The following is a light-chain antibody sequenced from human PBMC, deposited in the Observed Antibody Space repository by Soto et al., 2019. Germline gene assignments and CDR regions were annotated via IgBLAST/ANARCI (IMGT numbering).Light chain of an antibody. CDR1: QSLLHSNGNIY. CDR2: LGS. J-gene: IGKJ1*01. V-gene: IGKV2-28*01. CDR3: MQAIQAPRT. Sequence: DIVLTQSPLSLPVTPGEPASISCRSSQSLLHSNGNIYLDWYLQKPGQSPQLLLYLGSIRASGVPDRFSGSGSGTDFTLKITRVAAEDVGVYYCMQAIQAPRTFGLGTKVEIK.